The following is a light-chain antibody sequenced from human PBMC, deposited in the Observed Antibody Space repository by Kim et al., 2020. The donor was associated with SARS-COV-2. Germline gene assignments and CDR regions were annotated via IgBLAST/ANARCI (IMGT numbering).Light chain of an antibody. CDR1: KLGDKQ. V-gene: IGLV3-1*01. CDR3: QAWESRTVV. J-gene: IGLJ2*01. Sequence: PGQTASLSCSGDKLGDKQSCRYQEKPCQFPVLVIYQDSKRPLGIPGRLSGSNTGKTATLTISGTQAMDEAYYYCQAWESRTVVFGGGTQLTVL. CDR2: QDS.